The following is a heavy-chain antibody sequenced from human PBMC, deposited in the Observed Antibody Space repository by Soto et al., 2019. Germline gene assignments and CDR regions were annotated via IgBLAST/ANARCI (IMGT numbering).Heavy chain of an antibody. CDR1: GFTFSSYA. CDR2: ISGSGGST. J-gene: IGHJ4*02. Sequence: EVQLLESGGGLVQPGGSLRLSCAASGFTFSSYAMSWVRQAPGKGLEWVSAISGSGGSTYYAESVKGRFTISRDNSKNTLYLQMNSLRAEDTAVYYCAKGPYGPGSFDYWGQGTLVTVSS. V-gene: IGHV3-23*01. CDR3: AKGPYGPGSFDY. D-gene: IGHD3-10*01.